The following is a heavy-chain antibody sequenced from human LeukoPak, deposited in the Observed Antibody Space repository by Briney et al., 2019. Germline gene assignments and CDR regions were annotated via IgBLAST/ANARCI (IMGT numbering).Heavy chain of an antibody. V-gene: IGHV3-23*01. Sequence: PGGSLRLSCAASGFTFDNYAMKWVRQAPGKGLEWVSTIGGRGVTTFYADSVKGRFIISRDNSKNTVYLQMNSLRVKDTAVYYCVKGNNYYDSSGYCHSWGQGTLVTVSS. CDR2: IGGRGVTT. J-gene: IGHJ4*02. CDR3: VKGNNYYDSSGYCHS. CDR1: GFTFDNYA. D-gene: IGHD3-22*01.